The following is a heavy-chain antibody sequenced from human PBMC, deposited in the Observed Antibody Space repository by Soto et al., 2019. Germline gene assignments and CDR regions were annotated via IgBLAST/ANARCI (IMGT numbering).Heavy chain of an antibody. CDR3: ARAPFGGSYHTIDY. D-gene: IGHD1-26*01. CDR2: IIPIFGTA. V-gene: IGHV1-69*13. Sequence: SVKVSCKASGGTFSSYAISWVRQAPGQGLEWMGGIIPIFGTANYAQKFQGRVTITADESTSTAYMELSSLRSEDTAAYYCARAPFGGSYHTIDYWGQGTLVTVSS. CDR1: GGTFSSYA. J-gene: IGHJ4*02.